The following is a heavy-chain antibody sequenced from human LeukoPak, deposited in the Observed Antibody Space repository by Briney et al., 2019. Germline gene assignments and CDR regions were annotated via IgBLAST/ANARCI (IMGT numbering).Heavy chain of an antibody. J-gene: IGHJ6*03. CDR3: ARAKKRSGRSRNFYLDV. D-gene: IGHD1-26*01. CDR1: DDPINSGVYY. Sequence: PSETPSLTCTVSDDPINSGVYYWNWIRQPAGKGLEWIGHIYTSGTTTNSNPSLKSRVAISLDTSKNHFSLKLSSVTAADTAVYYCARAKKRSGRSRNFYLDVWGKGTTVTVSS. V-gene: IGHV4-61*09. CDR2: IYTSGTTT.